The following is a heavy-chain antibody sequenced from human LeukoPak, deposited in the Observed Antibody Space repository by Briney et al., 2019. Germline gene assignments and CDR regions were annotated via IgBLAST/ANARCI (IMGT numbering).Heavy chain of an antibody. D-gene: IGHD3-22*01. CDR3: ARGDLYDSSGYYYNWFDP. V-gene: IGHV4-34*01. CDR2: INHSGST. J-gene: IGHJ5*02. CDR1: GGSFSGYY. Sequence: PSETLSLTCAVYGGSFSGYYWSWIRQPPGKGLEWIGEINHSGSTNYNPSLKSRVTISVDTSKNQFSLKLSSVTAADTAVYYCARGDLYDSSGYYYNWFDPWGQGTLVTVSS.